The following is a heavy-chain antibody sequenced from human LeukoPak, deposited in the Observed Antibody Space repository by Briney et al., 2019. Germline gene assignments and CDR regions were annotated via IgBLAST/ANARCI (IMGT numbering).Heavy chain of an antibody. J-gene: IGHJ4*02. V-gene: IGHV1-18*01. CDR3: ARDGDQQLLQGH. CDR1: GFIFTNYG. D-gene: IGHD6-13*01. CDR2: ISRHNGNT. Sequence: ASVKVSCKTSGFIFTNYGFTWVRQSPGQGLEWMGWISRHNGNTHYAQKFQGRVTMTTDTSTDAVYMDLRSLRSDDTAVYYCARDGDQQLLQGHWGQGTLVTVSS.